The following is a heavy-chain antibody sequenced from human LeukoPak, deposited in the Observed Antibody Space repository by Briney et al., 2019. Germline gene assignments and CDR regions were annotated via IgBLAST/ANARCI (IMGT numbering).Heavy chain of an antibody. J-gene: IGHJ3*02. CDR1: GYTFTSYG. Sequence: ASVKVSCKASGYTFTSYGISWVRQAPEQGLEWMGWISAYNGNTNYAQKLQGRVTMTTDTSTSTAYMELRSLRSDDTAVYYCARVADCTNGVCYTTDAFDIWGQGTMVTISS. CDR2: ISAYNGNT. CDR3: ARVADCTNGVCYTTDAFDI. V-gene: IGHV1-18*01. D-gene: IGHD2-8*01.